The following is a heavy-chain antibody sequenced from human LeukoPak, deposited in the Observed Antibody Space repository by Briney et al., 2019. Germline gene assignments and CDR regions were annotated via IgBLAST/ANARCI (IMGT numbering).Heavy chain of an antibody. CDR1: GGSISSYY. D-gene: IGHD4-17*01. V-gene: IGHV4-59*01. CDR3: ARAHTWATVTTSTWYFDL. Sequence: SETLSLTCTVSGGSISSYYWSWIRQPPGKGLEWIGYIYYSGSTNYNPSLKSRVTISVDTSKNQFSLKLSSVPAADTAVYYCARAHTWATVTTSTWYFDLWGRGTLVTVSS. J-gene: IGHJ2*01. CDR2: IYYSGST.